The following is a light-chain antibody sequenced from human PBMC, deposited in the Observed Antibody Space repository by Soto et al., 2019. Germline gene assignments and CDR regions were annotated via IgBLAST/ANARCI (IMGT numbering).Light chain of an antibody. CDR3: QQFDSVPLT. J-gene: IGKJ4*01. V-gene: IGKV1-33*01. Sequence: DVQMTQSPSSLSASVGDRVTITCQASHDIGTYLNWYQHKPGKAPKLLIFDTSHLATGVPARVSGSGSDTYFTFTITNLQTEDFAAYDCQQFDSVPLTFGGGTHVEI. CDR2: DTS. CDR1: HDIGTY.